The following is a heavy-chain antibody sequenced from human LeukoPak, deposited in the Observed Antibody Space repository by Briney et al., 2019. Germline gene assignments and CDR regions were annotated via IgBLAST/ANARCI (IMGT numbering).Heavy chain of an antibody. Sequence: PSETLSLTCTVSGGSISSGGYYWSWIRQHPGKGLEWIGYIYYSGSTYYNPSLKSRVTISVDTSKNQFSLKLSSVTAADTAVYYCARASRRAITFGGVIGSFDYWGQGTLVTVSS. J-gene: IGHJ4*02. V-gene: IGHV4-31*03. CDR3: ARASRRAITFGGVIGSFDY. CDR1: GGSISSGGYY. D-gene: IGHD3-16*02. CDR2: IYYSGST.